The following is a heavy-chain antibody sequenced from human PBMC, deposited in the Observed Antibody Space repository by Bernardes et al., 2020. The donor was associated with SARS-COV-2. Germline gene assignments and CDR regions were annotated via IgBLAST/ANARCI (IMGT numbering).Heavy chain of an antibody. V-gene: IGHV3-74*01. D-gene: IGHD3-10*01. J-gene: IGHJ4*02. CDR1: GFTFTNYC. CDR2: ISVDGSST. Sequence: GGSLRLSCVASGFTFTNYCMHWVRQVPGKGLMWVARISVDGSSTSYADSVKGRFTISRDNAENTLYLQMNSLRPEDTAVYYCARDSWGEWVPDYWGQGTPVTVST. CDR3: ARDSWGEWVPDY.